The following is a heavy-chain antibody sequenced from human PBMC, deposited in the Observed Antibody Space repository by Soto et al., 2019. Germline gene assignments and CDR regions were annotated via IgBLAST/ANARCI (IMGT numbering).Heavy chain of an antibody. J-gene: IGHJ6*04. V-gene: IGHV1-2*02. CDR1: GYTFTGYY. D-gene: IGHD1-20*01. CDR2: INPNSGGT. CDR3: ARGGYNWNKSTVYYYYGMDV. Sequence: ASVKVSCKASGYTFTGYYMHWVRQAPGQGLEWMGWINPNSGGTNYAQKFQGRVTMTRDTSISTAYMELSRLRSDDTAVYYCARGGYNWNKSTVYYYYGMDVWGKGTTVTVSS.